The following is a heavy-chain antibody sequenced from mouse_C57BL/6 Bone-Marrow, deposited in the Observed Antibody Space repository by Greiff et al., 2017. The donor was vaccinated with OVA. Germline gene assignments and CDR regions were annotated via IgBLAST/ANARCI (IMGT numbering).Heavy chain of an antibody. CDR3: ARDPYYYGSSFDY. V-gene: IGHV5-4*01. D-gene: IGHD1-1*01. J-gene: IGHJ2*01. Sequence: EVKLVESGGGLVKPRGSLKLSCAASGFTFSSYAMSWVRQTPEKRLEWVATISDGGSYTYYPDNVKGRFTISRDNAKNNLYLQMSHLKSEDTAMYYCARDPYYYGSSFDYWGQGTTLTVSS. CDR1: GFTFSSYA. CDR2: ISDGGSYT.